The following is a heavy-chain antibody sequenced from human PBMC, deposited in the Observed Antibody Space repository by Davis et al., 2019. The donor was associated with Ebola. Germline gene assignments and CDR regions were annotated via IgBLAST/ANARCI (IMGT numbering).Heavy chain of an antibody. J-gene: IGHJ4*02. D-gene: IGHD3-3*01. CDR3: ARVGDYDFWSGPRFDY. V-gene: IGHV4-59*01. CDR1: GDSLSNFY. Sequence: SETLSLTCTVSGDSLSNFYWSWVRQAPGNTLEWIGYIYYGGYTNYNPSLKSRVTISVDTSKNQFSLKLSSVTAADTAVYYCARVGDYDFWSGPRFDYWGQGTLVTVSS. CDR2: IYYGGYT.